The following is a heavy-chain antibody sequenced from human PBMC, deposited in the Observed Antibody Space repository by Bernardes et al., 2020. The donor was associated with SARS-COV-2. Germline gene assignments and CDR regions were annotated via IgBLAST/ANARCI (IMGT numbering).Heavy chain of an antibody. CDR2: IYGDDKT. V-gene: IGHV3-66*02. Sequence: GGPLRLSCAASGFTVSANYMNWVRQAPGKGLEWVSVIYGDDKTHYADSVRGRFTISRDNSKNTLYLQMNSLRPEDTAVYYCARDVHVDTPTATHYFYYGMDAWGQGTTVTVSS. D-gene: IGHD5-18*01. J-gene: IGHJ6*02. CDR3: ARDVHVDTPTATHYFYYGMDA. CDR1: GFTVSANY.